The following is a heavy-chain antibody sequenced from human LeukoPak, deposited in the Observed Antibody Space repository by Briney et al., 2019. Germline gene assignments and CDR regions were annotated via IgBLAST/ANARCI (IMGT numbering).Heavy chain of an antibody. CDR1: GYTFPACY. CDR2: INPNSGAT. J-gene: IGHJ4*02. Sequence: VKVSCKVSGYTFPACYTHWLGQAPGQGLEWMGRINPNSGATIYAQNFQGRVTMTTDTSISTAYMELTRLGSDDTAIYYCARTAFCDYWGQGTLVTVSS. V-gene: IGHV1-2*06. CDR3: ARTAFCDY.